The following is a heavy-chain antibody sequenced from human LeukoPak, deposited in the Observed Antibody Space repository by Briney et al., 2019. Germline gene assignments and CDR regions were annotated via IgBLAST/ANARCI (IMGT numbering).Heavy chain of an antibody. D-gene: IGHD1-26*01. V-gene: IGHV3-23*01. CDR3: ARASGSYQTFDY. Sequence: PGGSLRPSCAASGFTFSSYAMSWVRQAPGKGLEWVSVISGSGGSTYYADSAKGRFTIPRDNSKNTLYLQMNSLRAEDTAVYYCARASGSYQTFDYWGQGTLVTVSS. J-gene: IGHJ4*02. CDR1: GFTFSSYA. CDR2: ISGSGGST.